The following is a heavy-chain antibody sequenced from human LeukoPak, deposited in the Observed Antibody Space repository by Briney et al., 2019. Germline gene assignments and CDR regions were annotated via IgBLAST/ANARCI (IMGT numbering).Heavy chain of an antibody. CDR2: MNPNRGNT. CDR3: ARGRSSGSYYNWYYYYYYMDV. D-gene: IGHD3-10*01. J-gene: IGHJ6*03. CDR1: GYTYTSYD. Sequence: GASVTVSYKSSGYTYTSYDINWVRQATAQGPEWMGWMNPNRGNTGYAQKFQGRVTMTRNTSISTAYMELSSLRSEDTAVYYCARGRSSGSYYNWYYYYYYMDVWGKGTTVTVSS. V-gene: IGHV1-8*01.